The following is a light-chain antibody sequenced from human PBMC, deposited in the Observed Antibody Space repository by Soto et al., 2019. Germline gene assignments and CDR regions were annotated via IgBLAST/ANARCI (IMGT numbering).Light chain of an antibody. V-gene: IGLV2-14*03. CDR1: GNDVGGYTF. CDR3: CSYTATTTYV. CDR2: DVN. Sequence: QSALTQPASVSGSPGQSISISCTGTGNDVGGYTFVSWYQQHPDKVPKLVIFDVNRRPSGVSDRFSGSKSVNAASLTISGLQAEDEADYYCCSYTATTTYVFGTGT. J-gene: IGLJ1*01.